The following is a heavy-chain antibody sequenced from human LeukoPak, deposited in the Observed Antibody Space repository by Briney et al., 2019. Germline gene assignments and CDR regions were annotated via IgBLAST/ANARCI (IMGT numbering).Heavy chain of an antibody. J-gene: IGHJ4*02. Sequence: GGTLRLSCAASGFTFSSYGMSWVRQAPGKGLEWVSAISGSGGSTYYADSVKGRFTISRDNPKNTLYPQMNSLRAEDTAVYYCARRGMLVDYWGQGTLVTVSS. V-gene: IGHV3-23*01. CDR1: GFTFSSYG. CDR3: ARRGMLVDY. D-gene: IGHD2-8*01. CDR2: ISGSGGST.